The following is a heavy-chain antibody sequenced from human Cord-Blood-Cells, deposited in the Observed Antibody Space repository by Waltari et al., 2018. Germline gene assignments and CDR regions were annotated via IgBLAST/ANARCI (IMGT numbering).Heavy chain of an antibody. Sequence: QVQLVQSGAEVKKPGSSVKVSCKASGGTFSSYAISWVRQALGQGLEWMGGIIPIFGTANYAQKFQGRVTITADESTSTAYMELSSLRSEDTAVYYCARRKERADIVATTPFDYWGQGTLVTVSS. D-gene: IGHD5-12*01. CDR3: ARRKERADIVATTPFDY. J-gene: IGHJ4*02. CDR1: GGTFSSYA. V-gene: IGHV1-69*01. CDR2: IIPIFGTA.